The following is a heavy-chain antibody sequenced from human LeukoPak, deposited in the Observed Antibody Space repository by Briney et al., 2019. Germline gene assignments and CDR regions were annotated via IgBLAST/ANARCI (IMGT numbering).Heavy chain of an antibody. CDR1: GFTFSIYT. CDR2: ISSSSSYI. D-gene: IGHD3-22*01. Sequence: GGSLRLSCAASGFTFSIYTMNWVRQAPGRGLEWVSSISSSSSYIYYADSVKGRFTISRDNAKNSLYLQMNSLRAEDTAVYYCARRGLVNRYYDSSGLYWFDPWGQGTLVTVSS. J-gene: IGHJ5*02. V-gene: IGHV3-21*04. CDR3: ARRGLVNRYYDSSGLYWFDP.